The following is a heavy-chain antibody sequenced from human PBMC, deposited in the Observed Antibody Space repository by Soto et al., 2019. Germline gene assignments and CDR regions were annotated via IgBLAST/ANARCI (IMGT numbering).Heavy chain of an antibody. D-gene: IGHD6-6*01. CDR3: ARFGARPPDYYMDV. CDR2: ISAYNGNT. Sequence: GASVKVSCKASGYTFTSYGSSWVRQAPGQGLEWMGWISAYNGNTNYAQKLQGRVTMTTDTSTSTAYMELRSLRSDDTAAYYCARFGARPPDYYMDVWGKGTTVTVSS. CDR1: GYTFTSYG. J-gene: IGHJ6*03. V-gene: IGHV1-18*01.